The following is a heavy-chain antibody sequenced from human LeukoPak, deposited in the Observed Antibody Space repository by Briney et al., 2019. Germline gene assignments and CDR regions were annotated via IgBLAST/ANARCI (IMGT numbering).Heavy chain of an antibody. J-gene: IGHJ4*02. Sequence: ASVKVSCKVSGYTLTELSMHWVRQAPGKGLEWMGGFDPEDGETIYAQKFQGRVTMTEDTSTDTAYMELSSLRSEGTAVYYCATSPYGGYAVLDYWGQGTLVTVSS. CDR2: FDPEDGET. CDR1: GYTLTELS. D-gene: IGHD5-12*01. V-gene: IGHV1-24*01. CDR3: ATSPYGGYAVLDY.